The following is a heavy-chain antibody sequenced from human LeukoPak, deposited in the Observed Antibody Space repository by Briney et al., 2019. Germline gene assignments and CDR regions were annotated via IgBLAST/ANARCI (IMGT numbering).Heavy chain of an antibody. V-gene: IGHV1-3*01. D-gene: IGHD6-13*01. CDR2: INAGEGKT. CDR1: GYTFSNYG. J-gene: IGHJ3*02. CDR3: ARDARGAAAADDPFDI. Sequence: ASVKVSCKASGYTFSNYGMHWVRQAPGQGLEWMGWINAGEGKTKYLQKFQDRVTMTRSTSISTAYMELSSLRSEDTAVYYCARDARGAAAADDPFDIWGQGTMVTVSS.